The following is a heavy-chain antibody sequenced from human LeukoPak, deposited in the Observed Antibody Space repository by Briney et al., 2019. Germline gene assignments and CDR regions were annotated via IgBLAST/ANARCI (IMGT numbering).Heavy chain of an antibody. Sequence: SETLSLTCAVYGGSFSGYYWSWIRQPPGKGLEWIGEIKHSGSTNYNPSLKSRVTISVDTSKNQFSLKLSSVTAADTAVYYCATMTFYCSSTSCYNRNDYWGQGTLVTVSS. V-gene: IGHV4-34*01. J-gene: IGHJ4*02. CDR3: ATMTFYCSSTSCYNRNDY. D-gene: IGHD2-2*02. CDR2: IKHSGST. CDR1: GGSFSGYY.